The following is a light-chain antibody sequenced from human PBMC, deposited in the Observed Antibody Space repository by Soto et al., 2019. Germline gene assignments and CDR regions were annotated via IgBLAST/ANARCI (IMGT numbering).Light chain of an antibody. CDR3: QQYGGSPFT. CDR2: AAS. V-gene: IGKV3-20*01. Sequence: EIVMTQSPATLSVSPGERATLSCRASQSVSVNSLAWYQQKGGQAPRLLIYAASTRATGVPDRFSGTGSGTDFALTISRLETDDSAVYYCQQYGGSPFTVGPGTKVDIK. J-gene: IGKJ3*01. CDR1: QSVSVNS.